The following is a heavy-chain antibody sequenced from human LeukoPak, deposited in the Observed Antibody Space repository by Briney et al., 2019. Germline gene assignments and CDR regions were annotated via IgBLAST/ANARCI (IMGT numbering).Heavy chain of an antibody. CDR3: AREPIVVVIRYYFDY. J-gene: IGHJ4*02. CDR1: GGSISSGGYS. D-gene: IGHD3-22*01. V-gene: IGHV4-30-4*07. CDR2: IYYSGST. Sequence: PSETLSLTCAVSGGSISSGGYSWSWIRQPPRKGLEWIGYIYYSGSTYYNPSLRSRVTISIDTSKNQFSLKLSSVTAADTAVYYCAREPIVVVIRYYFDYWGQGTLVTVSS.